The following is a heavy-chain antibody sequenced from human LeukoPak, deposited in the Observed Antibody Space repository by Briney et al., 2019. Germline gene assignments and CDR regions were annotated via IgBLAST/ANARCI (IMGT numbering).Heavy chain of an antibody. Sequence: ASVKVSCKASGYTFTSYAIHWVRQAPGQRLEWMGWINPGNGNTKYSQKFQGRVTITRDTSASTAYMELSSLRSEDTAVYYCARDNSRGLTGQNQNWFDPWGQGTLVTVSS. V-gene: IGHV1-3*01. D-gene: IGHD3-9*01. CDR2: INPGNGNT. CDR3: ARDNSRGLTGQNQNWFDP. J-gene: IGHJ5*01. CDR1: GYTFTSYA.